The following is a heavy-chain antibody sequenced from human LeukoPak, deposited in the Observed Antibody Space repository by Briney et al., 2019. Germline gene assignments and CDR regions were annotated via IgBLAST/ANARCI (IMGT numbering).Heavy chain of an antibody. CDR1: GLTFSTNS. CDR3: AKGDGSSV. V-gene: IGHV3-48*01. Sequence: QPGGSLRLSCAAAGLTFSTNSMNWVRQAPGKGLEWVSYMSFSSSTIYYADSVKGRFTISRDNGKNLLYLQMNSLRAEDTAVYYCAKGDGSSVWGQGTLVTVSS. D-gene: IGHD2-15*01. J-gene: IGHJ4*02. CDR2: MSFSSSTI.